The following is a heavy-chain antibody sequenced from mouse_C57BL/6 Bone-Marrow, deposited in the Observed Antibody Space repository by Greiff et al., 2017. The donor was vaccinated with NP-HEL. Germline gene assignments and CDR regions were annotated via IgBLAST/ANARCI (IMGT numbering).Heavy chain of an antibody. D-gene: IGHD2-4*01. Sequence: EVQLVESGEGLVKPGGSLKLSCAASGFTFSSYAMSWVRQTPEKRLEWVAYISSGGDYIYYADTVKGRFTISRDNARNTLYLQMSSLKSEDTAMYYCTRAGMDDYDGGSWFAYWGQGTLVTVSA. V-gene: IGHV5-9-1*02. CDR1: GFTFSSYA. CDR3: TRAGMDDYDGGSWFAY. CDR2: ISSGGDYI. J-gene: IGHJ3*01.